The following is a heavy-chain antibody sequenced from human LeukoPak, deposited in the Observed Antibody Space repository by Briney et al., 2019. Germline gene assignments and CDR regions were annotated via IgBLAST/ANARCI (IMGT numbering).Heavy chain of an antibody. CDR1: GFTFSSYA. CDR3: AKDDYYVWGSYPFDY. CDR2: ISGSGGST. V-gene: IGHV3-23*01. D-gene: IGHD3-16*01. Sequence: GGSLRLSCAASGFTFSSYAMSWVRQAPGKGLEWVSAISGSGGSTYYADSVKGRFTISRDNSKNTLYLQMNSLRAEDTAVHYCAKDDYYVWGSYPFDYWGQGTLVTVSS. J-gene: IGHJ4*02.